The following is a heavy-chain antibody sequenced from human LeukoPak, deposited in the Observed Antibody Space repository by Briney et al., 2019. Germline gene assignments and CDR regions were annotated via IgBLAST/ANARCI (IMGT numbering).Heavy chain of an antibody. D-gene: IGHD3-22*01. CDR1: GFTFSSYE. CDR2: ISSGSTI. CDR3: ARSTFYYDSSGYSSGHFDY. J-gene: IGHJ4*02. Sequence: GGSLRLSCAASGFTFSSYEMNWVRQAPGKGLEWVSYISSGSTIYYADSVKGRFTISRDNAKKSLYLQMNSLRAEDTAVYYCARSTFYYDSSGYSSGHFDYWGQGTLVTVSS. V-gene: IGHV3-48*03.